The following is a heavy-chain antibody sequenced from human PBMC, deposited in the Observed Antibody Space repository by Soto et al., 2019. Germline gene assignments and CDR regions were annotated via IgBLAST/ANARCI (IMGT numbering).Heavy chain of an antibody. Sequence: EVQLLESGGGLVQPGGSLRLSCAASGFTISSNAMYWVRQAPGKGLEWVSAISDRGDTTHYADSVKGRFTISRDTSKNTLYLQLNALRADVTALYYCAKDKPGTTSFDYWGQGTLVTVSS. CDR2: ISDRGDTT. CDR3: AKDKPGTTSFDY. J-gene: IGHJ4*02. D-gene: IGHD1-1*01. V-gene: IGHV3-23*01. CDR1: GFTISSNA.